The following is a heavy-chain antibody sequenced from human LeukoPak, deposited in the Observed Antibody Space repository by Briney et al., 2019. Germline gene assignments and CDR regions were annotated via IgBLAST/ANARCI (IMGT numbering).Heavy chain of an antibody. D-gene: IGHD6-13*01. CDR3: ARDAGTWGYGYNFDY. CDR2: ISYDGNDK. CDR1: GFTLRSYG. Sequence: PGGSLRLSCAASGFTLRSYGMHWVRQAPGKGLEWVAVISYDGNDKYYADSPKGRFTISRDNSKNTLYLQMNSLRAEDTAVYYCARDAGTWGYGYNFDYWGQGTLVCVSS. V-gene: IGHV3-30*03. J-gene: IGHJ4*02.